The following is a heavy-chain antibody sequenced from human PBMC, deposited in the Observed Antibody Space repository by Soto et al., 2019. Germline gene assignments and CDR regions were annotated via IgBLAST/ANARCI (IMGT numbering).Heavy chain of an antibody. CDR3: ARRGRADCSGGSCYSGYFDY. V-gene: IGHV4-59*08. Sequence: SETLSLTCTVSGGSISSYYWSWIRQPPGKGLEWIGYIYYSRSTNYNPALKSRVTISVDTSKNQFSLKLSSVTAADTAVYYCARRGRADCSGGSCYSGYFDYWGQGTLVTVSS. CDR1: GGSISSYY. CDR2: IYYSRST. D-gene: IGHD2-15*01. J-gene: IGHJ4*02.